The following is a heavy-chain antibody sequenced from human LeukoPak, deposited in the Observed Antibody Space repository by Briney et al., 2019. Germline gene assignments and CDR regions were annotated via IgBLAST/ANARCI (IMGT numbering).Heavy chain of an antibody. V-gene: IGHV1-69*13. J-gene: IGHJ4*02. Sequence: ASVKVSCKASGGTFSSYAISWVRQAPGQGLEWMGGIIPIFGTANYAQKFQGRVTITADESTSTAYMELSSLRSEDTAIYYCARGRRLAVAGTGGLFDYWGQGTLVTVSS. CDR1: GGTFSSYA. D-gene: IGHD6-19*01. CDR2: IIPIFGTA. CDR3: ARGRRLAVAGTGGLFDY.